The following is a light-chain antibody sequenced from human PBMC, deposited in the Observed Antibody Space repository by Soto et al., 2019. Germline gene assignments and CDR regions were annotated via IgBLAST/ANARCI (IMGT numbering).Light chain of an antibody. V-gene: IGKV1-5*01. CDR3: QQYNNYLGT. J-gene: IGKJ1*01. CDR2: AAS. CDR1: QNIRTW. Sequence: DVQMTQFPSTLSASVGDRVTITCRASQNIRTWLAWYQQKPGKPPKLLIYAASSLQSGVPSRFSGSGSGTDFTLTINSLQPDDLATYYCQQYNNYLGTFGQGTKVEIK.